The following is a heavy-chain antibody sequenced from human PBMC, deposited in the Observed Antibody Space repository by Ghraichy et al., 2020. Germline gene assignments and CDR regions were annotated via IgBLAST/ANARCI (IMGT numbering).Heavy chain of an antibody. CDR2: ITSRSSRI. D-gene: IGHD2-15*01. V-gene: IGHV3-48*02. CDR1: GFTLSNYG. J-gene: IGHJ6*02. Sequence: GWSLRLSCVGSGFTLSNYGMNWVRQSPGKGLEWVSYITSRSSRIFYADSVKGRFTVSRDSAKNSLSLQMNSLRDEDTAVYYCARASMVVRFYYYDGMDVWGQGTTVTVSS. CDR3: ARASMVVRFYYYDGMDV.